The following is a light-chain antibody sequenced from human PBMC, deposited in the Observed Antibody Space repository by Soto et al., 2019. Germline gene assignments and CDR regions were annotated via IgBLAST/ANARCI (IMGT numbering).Light chain of an antibody. J-gene: IGKJ4*01. Sequence: EIVLTQSPGTLSLSPGERATLSCRARQSVPNSYLAWYQQKPGQAPRLLVYGASSRATGIPDRFSGSGSVTDFTLTISRLEPEDFALYYCQQYATSPLTFGGGTRVEIK. CDR2: GAS. CDR3: QQYATSPLT. V-gene: IGKV3-20*01. CDR1: QSVPNSY.